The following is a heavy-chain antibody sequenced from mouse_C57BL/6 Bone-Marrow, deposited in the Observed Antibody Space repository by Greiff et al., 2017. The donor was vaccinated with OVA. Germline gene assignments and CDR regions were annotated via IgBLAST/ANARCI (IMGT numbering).Heavy chain of an antibody. D-gene: IGHD2-4*01. Sequence: VQLQQSGAELARPGASVKLSCKASGYTFTSYGISWVKQRTGQGLEWIGEIYPRSGNTYYNEKFKGKATLTADKSSSTAYMALRSLTSEDSAVYFCARFPIYYDYAPWYFDVWGTGTTVTVSS. V-gene: IGHV1-81*01. CDR3: ARFPIYYDYAPWYFDV. CDR2: IYPRSGNT. CDR1: GYTFTSYG. J-gene: IGHJ1*03.